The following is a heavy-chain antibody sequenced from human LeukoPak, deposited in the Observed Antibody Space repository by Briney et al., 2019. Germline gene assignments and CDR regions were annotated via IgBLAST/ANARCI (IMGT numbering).Heavy chain of an antibody. J-gene: IGHJ5*02. CDR3: ARGALGTATVTRLET. CDR2: IYVSGST. Sequence: SETLSLTCTVSGGSISSSSYDWGWIRQPAGKGLEWIGSIYVSGSTYSNPSLKSRLTISVDTSKNQFSLKLSSVTAADTAVYYCARGALGTATVTRLETWGQGTLVTVSS. D-gene: IGHD5-18*01. CDR1: GGSISSSSYD. V-gene: IGHV4-39*07.